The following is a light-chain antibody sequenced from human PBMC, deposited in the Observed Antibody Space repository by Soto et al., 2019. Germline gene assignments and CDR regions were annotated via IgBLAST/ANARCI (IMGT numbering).Light chain of an antibody. CDR2: DVS. CDR1: SSDVGGYNY. CDR3: SSYTSSSTVV. V-gene: IGLV2-14*01. J-gene: IGLJ2*01. Sequence: QSALTQPASVSGSPGQSITISCTGTSSDVGGYNYVSWYQQQPGKAPKLMIYDVSNRPSGVSNRFSGSKSGNTASLTISGLQAEDEDDYYCSSYTSSSTVVFGGGTKLTVL.